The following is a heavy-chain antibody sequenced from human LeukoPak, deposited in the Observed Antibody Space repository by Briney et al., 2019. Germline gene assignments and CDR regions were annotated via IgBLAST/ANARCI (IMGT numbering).Heavy chain of an antibody. J-gene: IGHJ6*03. CDR3: AREKIRGGNYYYYYMDV. CDR1: GFTFSSYE. D-gene: IGHD3-10*01. Sequence: GGSLRLSCAASGFTFSSYEMNWVRQAPGKGLEWVSYISSSGSTIYYADSVKGRFTISRDNAKNSLYLQMNSLRAEDTAVYYCAREKIRGGNYYYYYMDVWGKGTTVTISS. V-gene: IGHV3-48*03. CDR2: ISSSGSTI.